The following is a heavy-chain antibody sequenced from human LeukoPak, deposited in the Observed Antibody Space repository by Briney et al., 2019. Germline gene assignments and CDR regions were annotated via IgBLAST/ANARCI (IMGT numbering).Heavy chain of an antibody. CDR3: AKDQYDILTLWGVSYGMDV. Sequence: RSLRLSCAASGFTFGDYAMHWVRQAPGKGLEWVSGISWNSGSIGYADSVKGRFTISRDNAKNSLYLQMNSLRAEDTALYYCAKDQYDILTLWGVSYGMDVWGQGTTVTVSS. V-gene: IGHV3-9*01. CDR1: GFTFGDYA. CDR2: ISWNSGSI. D-gene: IGHD3-9*01. J-gene: IGHJ6*02.